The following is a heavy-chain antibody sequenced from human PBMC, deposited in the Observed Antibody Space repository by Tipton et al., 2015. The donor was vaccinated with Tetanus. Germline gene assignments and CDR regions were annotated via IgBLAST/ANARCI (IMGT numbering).Heavy chain of an antibody. CDR2: INHSGST. J-gene: IGHJ5*02. CDR3: ARGGRFIGVRKQRWFDP. CDR1: GGSFSGYY. Sequence: TLSLTCAVYGGSFSGYYWSWIRQPPGKGLEWIGEINHSGSTNYNPSLKSRVTISVDTSKNQFSLKLSSVTAADTAVYYCARGGRFIGVRKQRWFDPWGQGTLVTVSS. D-gene: IGHD3-3*01. V-gene: IGHV4-34*01.